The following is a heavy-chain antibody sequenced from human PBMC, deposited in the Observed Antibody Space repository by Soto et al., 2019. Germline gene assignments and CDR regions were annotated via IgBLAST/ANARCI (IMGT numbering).Heavy chain of an antibody. D-gene: IGHD5-18*01. CDR2: IYPGDSDT. J-gene: IGHJ4*02. CDR3: ARQNERGYSFLIY. CDR1: GYNFANYW. Sequence: HGESLKISCKGSGYNFANYWIGWVRQMPGKGLEWMGIIYPGDSDTRYSPSFRGQVTISADKSISTAYLQWSSLKASDTAMYYCARQNERGYSFLIYWGQGAQVTVSS. V-gene: IGHV5-51*01.